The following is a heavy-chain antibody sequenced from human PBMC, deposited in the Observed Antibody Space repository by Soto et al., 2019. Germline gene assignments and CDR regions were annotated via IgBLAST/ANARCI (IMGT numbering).Heavy chain of an antibody. Sequence: QVQLVQSGAEVKETGSSVKVSCKVSGGTFSSQTINWVRQVPGQGLEWMGSVIPIIGEGKYAQSFLGRVTITAERPTSTAYMELSSLRSEDTAVYYCARPAVNDLDADSSAFDIWGQGTMVTVSS. D-gene: IGHD1-1*01. CDR2: VIPIIGEG. J-gene: IGHJ3*02. CDR1: GGTFSSQT. V-gene: IGHV1-69*02. CDR3: ARPAVNDLDADSSAFDI.